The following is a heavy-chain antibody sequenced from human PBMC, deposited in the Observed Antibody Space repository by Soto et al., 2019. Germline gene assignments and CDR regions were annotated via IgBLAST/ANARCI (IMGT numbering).Heavy chain of an antibody. CDR3: ARVRQLVGYFYYYMDV. CDR1: GYSFTNFH. V-gene: IGHV1-46*01. Sequence: ASVKVSCKASGYSFTNFHIHWVRQAPGQGLEWMGMIDPSGGITRDAQRLQGRITMTRDASTSTVYMELRSLTSEDTAVYYCARVRQLVGYFYYYMDVWGKGTTVTVSS. J-gene: IGHJ6*03. D-gene: IGHD6-6*01. CDR2: IDPSGGIT.